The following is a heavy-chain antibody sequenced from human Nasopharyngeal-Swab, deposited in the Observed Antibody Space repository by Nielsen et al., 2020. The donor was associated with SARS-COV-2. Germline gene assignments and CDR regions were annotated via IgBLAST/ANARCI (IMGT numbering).Heavy chain of an antibody. CDR1: GFTFSSYA. V-gene: IGHV3-23*01. CDR2: ISDSGGST. D-gene: IGHD6-19*01. J-gene: IGHJ4*02. Sequence: ESLKISCAASGFTFSSYAMSWVRQAPGKGLEWVSAISDSGGSTYYADSVKGRFTISRDNSKNTLYLQMNSLSAEDTAVYYCAKDIYSSGWYYFDYWGQGTLVTVSS. CDR3: AKDIYSSGWYYFDY.